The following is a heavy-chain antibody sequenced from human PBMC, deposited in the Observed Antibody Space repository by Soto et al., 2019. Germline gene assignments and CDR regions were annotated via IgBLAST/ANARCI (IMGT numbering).Heavy chain of an antibody. CDR2: INSNTDGGRT. CDR1: GFTFNYAW. Sequence: PVGSLRLSCAASGFTFNYAWMTWVRQAPGKGLECVGRINSNTDGGRTDYAAPVKGRFTISRDDSKHMLFLQMDSLKTEDTAIYYCTTGLGYYDPYGMDVWGRGTTVTVSS. J-gene: IGHJ6*02. D-gene: IGHD3-16*01. CDR3: TTGLGYYDPYGMDV. V-gene: IGHV3-15*01.